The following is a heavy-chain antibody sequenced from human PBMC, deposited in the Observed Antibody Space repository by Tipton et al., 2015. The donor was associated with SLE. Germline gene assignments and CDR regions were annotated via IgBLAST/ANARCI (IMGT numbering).Heavy chain of an antibody. CDR2: VYYTGNT. CDR3: ARGGVGGYDYFDY. CDR1: GDSISSSSYY. J-gene: IGHJ4*02. V-gene: IGHV4-39*07. Sequence: TLSLTCIVSGDSISSSSYYWGWIRQPPGKGLEWVGTVYYTGNTFYSPSLKSRVTISVDTSKNQFSLRLTSVTAADTAVYFCARGGVGGYDYFDYWGQGTLVTVSS. D-gene: IGHD5-12*01.